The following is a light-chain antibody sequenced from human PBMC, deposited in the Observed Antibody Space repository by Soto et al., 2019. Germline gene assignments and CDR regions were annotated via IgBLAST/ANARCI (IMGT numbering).Light chain of an antibody. CDR3: SSYAGSNNLV. J-gene: IGLJ2*01. V-gene: IGLV2-8*01. Sequence: QLVLTQPPSASGSPGQSVTNSCTGTSSDVGGYNYVSWYQQHPGKAPKLMIYEVNKRPSGVPDRFSGSKSGNTASLTVSGLQAEDEADYYCSSYAGSNNLVFGGGTKLTVL. CDR1: SSDVGGYNY. CDR2: EVN.